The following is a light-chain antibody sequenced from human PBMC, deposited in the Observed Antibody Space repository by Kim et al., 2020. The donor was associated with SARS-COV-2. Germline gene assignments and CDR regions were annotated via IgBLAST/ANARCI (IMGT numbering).Light chain of an antibody. J-gene: IGLJ3*02. Sequence: QSVLTQPPSVSGAPGQRVIISCTGSSSNIGADYDVQWYQQLPGTAPKLLIYDDSNRPSGVPDRFSGSKSGTSASLAITGLQAEDEADYYCQSYDSSLSGWVFGGGTQLTVL. CDR3: QSYDSSLSGWV. CDR1: SSNIGADYD. CDR2: DDS. V-gene: IGLV1-40*01.